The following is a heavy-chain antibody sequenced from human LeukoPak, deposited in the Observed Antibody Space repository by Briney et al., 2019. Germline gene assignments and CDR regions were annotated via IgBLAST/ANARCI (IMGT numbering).Heavy chain of an antibody. Sequence: ASVKVSCKASGYTFTDYYMHWVRQAPGEGLEWMGWIVTNNGATNYAQNFKGRVTMTRDTSVSTAYVEVSDLKSDDTAVYYCARGGPHHGFDIWAQGTMVTDSS. CDR2: IVTNNGAT. CDR1: GYTFTDYY. CDR3: ARGGPHHGFDI. V-gene: IGHV1-2*02. J-gene: IGHJ3*02.